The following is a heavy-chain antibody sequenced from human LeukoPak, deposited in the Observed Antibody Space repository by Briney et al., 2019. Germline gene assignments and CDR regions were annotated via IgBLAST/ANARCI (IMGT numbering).Heavy chain of an antibody. Sequence: PSQTLSLTCTVSGGSISSGDYYWSWIRQPPGKGLEWIGYIYYSGSTYYNPSLKSRVTISVDTSKNQFSLKLSSVTAADTAVYYCARLGYYDYVRGSYRWEYYFDYWGQGTLVTVSS. V-gene: IGHV4-30-4*08. CDR2: IYYSGST. CDR3: ARLGYYDYVRGSYRWEYYFDY. J-gene: IGHJ4*02. CDR1: GGSISSGDYY. D-gene: IGHD3-16*02.